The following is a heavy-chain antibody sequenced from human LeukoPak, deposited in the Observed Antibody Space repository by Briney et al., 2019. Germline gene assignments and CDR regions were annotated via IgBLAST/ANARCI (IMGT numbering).Heavy chain of an antibody. D-gene: IGHD1-14*01. V-gene: IGHV3-74*01. CDR1: GFTFSSSW. CDR3: ARYADGIFY. CDR2: VNGDGTGT. Sequence: GGSLRLSCTASGFTFSSSWMHWVRQAPGKGLIWVSRVNGDGTGTVYADSVKGRFTISRDNAKNTLYLQMNSLRAEDTAVYYCARYADGIFYWGQGTLVTVSS. J-gene: IGHJ4*02.